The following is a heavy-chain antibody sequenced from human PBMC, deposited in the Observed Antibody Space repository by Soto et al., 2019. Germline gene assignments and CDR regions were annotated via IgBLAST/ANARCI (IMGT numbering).Heavy chain of an antibody. CDR3: ARGHSKDYDILTGYWFDP. V-gene: IGHV4-31*03. CDR1: GGSISSGGYY. J-gene: IGHJ5*02. Sequence: SETLSLTCTVSGGSISSGGYYWSWIRQHPGKGLEWIGYIYYSGSTYYNPSLKSRVTISVDTSKNQFSLKLSSVTAADTAVYYCARGHSKDYDILTGYWFDPWGQGTLVTVSS. D-gene: IGHD3-9*01. CDR2: IYYSGST.